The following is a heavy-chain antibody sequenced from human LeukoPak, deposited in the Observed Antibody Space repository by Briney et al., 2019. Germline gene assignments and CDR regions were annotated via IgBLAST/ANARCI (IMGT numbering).Heavy chain of an antibody. Sequence: GRSLRLSCAASGFTFSSYAMHWVRQAPGKGLEWVAVISYDGSNKYYADSVKGRFTISRDNSKNTLYLQMNSLRAEDTAVYYCASVDYYYYGMDVWGQGTTVTVSS. CDR2: ISYDGSNK. CDR1: GFTFSSYA. V-gene: IGHV3-30-3*01. J-gene: IGHJ6*02. CDR3: ASVDYYYYGMDV.